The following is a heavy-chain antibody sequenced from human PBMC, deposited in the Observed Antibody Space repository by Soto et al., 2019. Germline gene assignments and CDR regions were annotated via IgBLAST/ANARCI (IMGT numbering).Heavy chain of an antibody. CDR3: AKDGGGGTIIIATYPADY. J-gene: IGHJ4*02. D-gene: IGHD5-12*01. CDR1: GLSVRNNY. Sequence: PGGSLRLSCTASGLSVRNNYMSWVRQAPGMGLEWVSVIYNDGTTYYADSVKGRFTISRDNSKNTLYLQMNSLRAEDTAVYYCAKDGGGGTIIIATYPADYWGQGTLVTVSS. CDR2: IYNDGTT. V-gene: IGHV3-53*05.